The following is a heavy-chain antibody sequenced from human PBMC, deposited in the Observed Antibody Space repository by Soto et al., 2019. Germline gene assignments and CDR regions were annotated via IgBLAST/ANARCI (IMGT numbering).Heavy chain of an antibody. Sequence: GGSLRLSCAASEFTFSDYWMSWVRQAPGKGLEWVATINHEGSEKYYVDSVKGRFTISRDNAKSSVYLQMNSLRPEDTAVYYCAGVHKSCWFQIFDNWGLGNLVTVSS. D-gene: IGHD3-10*01. J-gene: IGHJ4*02. CDR1: EFTFSDYW. CDR2: INHEGSEK. CDR3: AGVHKSCWFQIFDN. V-gene: IGHV3-7*03.